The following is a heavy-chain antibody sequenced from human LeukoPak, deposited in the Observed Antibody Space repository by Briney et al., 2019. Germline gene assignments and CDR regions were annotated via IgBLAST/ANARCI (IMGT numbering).Heavy chain of an antibody. V-gene: IGHV1-18*01. CDR2: ISAYNGNT. CDR3: ARVYYDSSGYDY. CDR1: GYTFTSYG. D-gene: IGHD3-22*01. Sequence: ASVKVSCKASGYTFTSYGISWVRQAPGQGLEWMGWISAYNGNTNYAQKFQGRVTMTRDTSISTAYMELSRLRSDDTAVYYCARVYYDSSGYDYWGQGTLVTVSS. J-gene: IGHJ4*02.